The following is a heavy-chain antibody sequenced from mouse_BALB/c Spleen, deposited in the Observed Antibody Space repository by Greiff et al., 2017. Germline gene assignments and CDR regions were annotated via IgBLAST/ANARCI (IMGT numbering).Heavy chain of an antibody. V-gene: IGHV1-12*01. CDR3: ARSDYYGSSGFAY. Sequence: LQQPGAELVKPGASVKMSCKASGYTFTSYNMHWVKQTPGQGLEWIGAIYPGNGDTSYNQKFKGKATLTADKSSSTAYMQLSSLTSEDSAVYYCARSDYYGSSGFAYWGQGTLVTVSA. J-gene: IGHJ3*01. CDR2: IYPGNGDT. CDR1: GYTFTSYN. D-gene: IGHD1-1*01.